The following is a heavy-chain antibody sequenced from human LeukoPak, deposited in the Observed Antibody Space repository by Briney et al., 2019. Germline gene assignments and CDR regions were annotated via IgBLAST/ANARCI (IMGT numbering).Heavy chain of an antibody. J-gene: IGHJ4*02. V-gene: IGHV3-23*01. CDR2: ISGSGGST. CDR3: ARDRSYSSGWYSDY. CDR1: GFTFNIYA. Sequence: PGGSLRLSCAASGFTFNIYAMSWVRQGPGKGLEWVSGISGSGGSTYYADSVKGRFTSSRDSSKNTLYLQMNSLRAEDTAVYYCARDRSYSSGWYSDYWGQGTLVTVFS. D-gene: IGHD6-19*01.